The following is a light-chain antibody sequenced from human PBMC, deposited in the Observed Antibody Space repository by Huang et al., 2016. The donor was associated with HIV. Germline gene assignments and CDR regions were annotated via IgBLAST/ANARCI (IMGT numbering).Light chain of an antibody. CDR2: WAS. CDR1: QSLLYGSKIKNY. J-gene: IGKJ2*01. V-gene: IGKV4-1*01. Sequence: DIVMTQSPDSLAVSLGGRATITCKSSQSLLYGSKIKNYLACYQQQPGQAPKLLIYWASTLESGVPDRFSGSGSGTDFTLTISSLQAEDVAVYYCQQYYSTPYTFGQGTKLEI. CDR3: QQYYSTPYT.